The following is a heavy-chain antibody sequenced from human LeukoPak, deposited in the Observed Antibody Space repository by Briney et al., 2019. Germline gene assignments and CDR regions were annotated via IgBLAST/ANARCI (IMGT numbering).Heavy chain of an antibody. Sequence: GGSLRLSCAASGFTVSSNYMSWVRQAPGKGLEWVSVIYSGGSTYYADSVKGRFTISRDNAKNSLYLQMNSLRAEDTAVYYCARESFAARWDWGQGTLVTVSS. V-gene: IGHV3-53*01. CDR3: ARESFAARWD. D-gene: IGHD6-6*01. J-gene: IGHJ4*02. CDR1: GFTVSSNY. CDR2: IYSGGST.